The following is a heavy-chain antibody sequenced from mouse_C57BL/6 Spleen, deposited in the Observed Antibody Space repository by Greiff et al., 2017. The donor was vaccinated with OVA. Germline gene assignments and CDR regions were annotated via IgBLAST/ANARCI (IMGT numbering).Heavy chain of an antibody. J-gene: IGHJ4*01. CDR3: ANDAREKTYAMDY. Sequence: VKLVESGPGLVQPSPSLSISCTASGFSLTSYGVHWVRQSPGKGLEWLGVIWRCGSPDYTAAFMSRLSITKDNSKSQVFFKMNSLQADDTAIYDCANDAREKTYAMDYWGQGTSVTVSS. CDR1: GFSLTSYG. D-gene: IGHD3-3*01. CDR2: IWRCGSP. V-gene: IGHV2-5*01.